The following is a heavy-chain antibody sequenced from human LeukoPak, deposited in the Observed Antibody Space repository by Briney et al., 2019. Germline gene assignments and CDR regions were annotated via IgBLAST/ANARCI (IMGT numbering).Heavy chain of an antibody. CDR3: ARTRVPGSYSPKGPFDY. D-gene: IGHD1-26*01. J-gene: IGHJ4*02. CDR2: MYYSGSI. Sequence: SETLSLTCTVSGGSISSSSYYWGWIRQPPGKGLEWIGSMYYSGSIFYNPSLKSRVTISVNTSKNQFSLKVTSVTAADTAVYYCARTRVPGSYSPKGPFDYWGQGTLVTVSS. CDR1: GGSISSSSYY. V-gene: IGHV4-39*07.